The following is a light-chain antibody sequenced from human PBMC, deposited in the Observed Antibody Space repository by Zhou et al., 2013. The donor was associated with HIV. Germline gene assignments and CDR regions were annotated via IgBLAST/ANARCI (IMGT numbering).Light chain of an antibody. CDR3: QQLNSYPRT. CDR1: QGISSH. V-gene: IGKV1-9*01. J-gene: IGKJ1*01. CDR2: AAS. Sequence: DIQMTQSPSTLSASVGDRVTITCRASQGISSHLAWYQQKPGKAPNLLIFAASTLQSGVPSRFSGSGSGTEFTLTISSLQPEDFGTYYCQQLNSYPRTFGQGTKVEIK.